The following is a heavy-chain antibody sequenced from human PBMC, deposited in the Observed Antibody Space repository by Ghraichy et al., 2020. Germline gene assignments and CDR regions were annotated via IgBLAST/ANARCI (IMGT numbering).Heavy chain of an antibody. V-gene: IGHV4-61*02. J-gene: IGHJ4*02. CDR3: ASLSVATIPTFDY. CDR1: GGSISSGSYY. CDR2: IYTSGST. D-gene: IGHD5-12*01. Sequence: SETLSLTCTVSGGSISSGSYYWSWIRQPAGKGLEWIGRIYTSGSTNYNPSLKSRVTISVDTSKNQFSLKLSSVTAADTAVYYCASLSVATIPTFDYWGQGTLVTVSS.